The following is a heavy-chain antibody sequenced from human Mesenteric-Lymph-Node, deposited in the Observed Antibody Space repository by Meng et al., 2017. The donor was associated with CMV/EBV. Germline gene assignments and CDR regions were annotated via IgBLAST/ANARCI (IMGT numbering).Heavy chain of an antibody. CDR1: GGSFSGYY. V-gene: IGHV4-34*01. CDR3: ARGSSYDILTGYFDY. Sequence: QGHVHQWGTGRVKPSETLSATCDVYGGSFSGYYGNWIRQSPEKGLEWIGEINHSGSTTYNPSFTSRIIISVDTSTNQISLNMSSVTAADTAVYYCARGSSYDILTGYFDYWGQGALVTVSS. CDR2: INHSGST. J-gene: IGHJ4*02. D-gene: IGHD3-9*01.